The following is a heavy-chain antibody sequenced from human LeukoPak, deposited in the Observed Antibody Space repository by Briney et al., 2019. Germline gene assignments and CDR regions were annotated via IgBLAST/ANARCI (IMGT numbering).Heavy chain of an antibody. CDR3: ARDRTSVVSDI. CDR2: INPKSGGT. CDR1: RYTFTDYY. Sequence: ASVKVSCKASRYTFTDYYMHWVRQAPGQGLAWMGWINPKSGGTNYAPKFRGRVTMTRDTSINTVYMELSSLRSDDTAMYYCARDRTSVVSDIWGQGTMVTVSS. V-gene: IGHV1-2*02. D-gene: IGHD4-23*01. J-gene: IGHJ3*02.